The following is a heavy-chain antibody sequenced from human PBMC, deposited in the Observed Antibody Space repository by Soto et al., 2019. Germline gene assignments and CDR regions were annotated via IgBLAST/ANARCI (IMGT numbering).Heavy chain of an antibody. CDR3: ARGTHYGPGSWTPDY. CDR1: GGSINNYY. Sequence: QVQLQESGPGLVKPSETLSLTCTVSGGSINNYYWTWIRQPPGKRLEWIGYSYYRGSPYYNPSLESRVTISVDTSKNQFSLKLNSVTAADTAVYYCARGTHYGPGSWTPDYWGQGTLVTVSS. V-gene: IGHV4-59*01. J-gene: IGHJ4*02. CDR2: SYYRGSP. D-gene: IGHD3-10*01.